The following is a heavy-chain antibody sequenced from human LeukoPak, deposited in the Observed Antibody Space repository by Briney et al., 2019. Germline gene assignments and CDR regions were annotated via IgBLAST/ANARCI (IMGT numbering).Heavy chain of an antibody. CDR1: GGSITSGRYY. CDR3: ARDPRGDITGTTFDR. CDR2: VSYSGST. Sequence: SETLSLTCTLSGGSITSGRYYWTWIRQHPQRGLEWIGYVSYSGSTNYNSSLKSRLTISADTSKNQFYLRLTSVTAADTAVYYCARDPRGDITGTTFDRWGQGTLVTVSS. J-gene: IGHJ5*02. D-gene: IGHD1-20*01. V-gene: IGHV4-31*03.